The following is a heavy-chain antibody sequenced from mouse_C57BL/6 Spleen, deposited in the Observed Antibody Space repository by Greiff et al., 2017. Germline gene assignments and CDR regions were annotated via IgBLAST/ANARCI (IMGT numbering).Heavy chain of an antibody. CDR1: GYAFSSSW. Sequence: VQLQQSGPELVKPGASVKISCKASGYAFSSSWMNWVKQRPGKGLEWIGRIYPGDGDTNYNGKFKGKATLTADKSSSTAYMQLSSLTSEDSAVYFCARWGYYGSSPYFDVWGTGTTVTVSS. CDR2: IYPGDGDT. CDR3: ARWGYYGSSPYFDV. D-gene: IGHD1-1*01. V-gene: IGHV1-82*01. J-gene: IGHJ1*03.